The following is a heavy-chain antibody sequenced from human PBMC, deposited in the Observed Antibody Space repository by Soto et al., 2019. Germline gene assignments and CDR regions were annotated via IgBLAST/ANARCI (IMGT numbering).Heavy chain of an antibody. CDR2: IYYSGYT. CDR3: ARDPAVIRYGELPNNWFDP. V-gene: IGHV4-59*01. CDR1: GGSISSYY. D-gene: IGHD1-26*01. J-gene: IGHJ5*02. Sequence: SETLSLTCTVSGGSISSYYWIWIRQPPGKGLEWIAYIYYSGYTSYNPSLRSRVTISIDTPKNQFSLKLYSVTAADTAVYYCARDPAVIRYGELPNNWFDPWGQGTLVTVSS.